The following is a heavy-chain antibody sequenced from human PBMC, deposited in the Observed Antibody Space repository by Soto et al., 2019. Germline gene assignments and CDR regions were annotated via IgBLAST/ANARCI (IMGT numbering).Heavy chain of an antibody. CDR2: IRSKAYGGTT. CDR3: TRDLGDYDFWSGYYTLRCFDP. D-gene: IGHD3-3*01. V-gene: IGHV3-49*03. CDR1: GFTFGDYA. Sequence: PGGSLRLSCTASGFTFGDYAMSWFRQAPGKGLEWVGFIRSKAYGGTTEYAASVKGRFTISRDDSKSIAYLQMNSLKTEDTAVYYCTRDLGDYDFWSGYYTLRCFDPWGQGTLVTVSS. J-gene: IGHJ5*02.